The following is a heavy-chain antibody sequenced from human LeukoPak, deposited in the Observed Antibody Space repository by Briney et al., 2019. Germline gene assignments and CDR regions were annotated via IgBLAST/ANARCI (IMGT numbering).Heavy chain of an antibody. CDR2: ISGSGGST. D-gene: IGHD3-22*01. Sequence: GGSLRLSCAASGFTFSSYAMSWVRQAPGKGLEWVSAISGSGGSTYYADSVKGRFTISRDNSKNTLYLQMNSLRAEDTAVYYCAKDTTMIVVVILDYWGQGTLVTVSS. V-gene: IGHV3-23*01. J-gene: IGHJ4*02. CDR1: GFTFSSYA. CDR3: AKDTTMIVVVILDY.